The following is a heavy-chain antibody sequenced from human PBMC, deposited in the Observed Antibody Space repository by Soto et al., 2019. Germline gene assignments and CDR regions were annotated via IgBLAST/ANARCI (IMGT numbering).Heavy chain of an antibody. CDR1: GGSISSYY. CDR3: ARGGGYCSGGSCSNWFDP. V-gene: IGHV4-59*01. Sequence: PSETLSLTCTVSGGSISSYYWSWIRQPPGKGLEWIGYIYYSGSTNYNPSLKSRVTISVDTSKNQFSLKLSPVTAADTAVYYCARGGGYCSGGSCSNWFDPWGQGTLVTVSS. D-gene: IGHD2-15*01. J-gene: IGHJ5*02. CDR2: IYYSGST.